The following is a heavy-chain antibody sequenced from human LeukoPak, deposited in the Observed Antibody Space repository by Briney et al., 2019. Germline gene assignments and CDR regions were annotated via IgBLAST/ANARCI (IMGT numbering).Heavy chain of an antibody. V-gene: IGHV4-59*11. D-gene: IGHD3-22*01. J-gene: IGHJ4*02. Sequence: SETLSLTCTVSGGSISSHYWSWIRQPPGKGLEWIGYIYYSGTTNYNPSLKSRVTISVDTSKNQFSLKLSSVTAADTAVYYCARGGDSSGYYYPNFDYWGQGTLVTVSS. CDR1: GGSISSHY. CDR2: IYYSGTT. CDR3: ARGGDSSGYYYPNFDY.